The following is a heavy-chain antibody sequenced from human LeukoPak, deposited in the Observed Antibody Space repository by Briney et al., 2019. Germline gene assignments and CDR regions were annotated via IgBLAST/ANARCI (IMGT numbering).Heavy chain of an antibody. CDR1: GGSISCYY. CDR2: IYYSGST. D-gene: IGHD2-8*01. J-gene: IGHJ4*02. CDR3: ARGCTNGVCYLDY. Sequence: SETLSLTCTGSGGSISCYYWSWIRQPPGKGLEWIGYIYYSGSTNYNPSLKSRVTISVDTSKTQFSLKLSSVTAADTAVYYCARGCTNGVCYLDYWGQGTLVTVSS. V-gene: IGHV4-59*01.